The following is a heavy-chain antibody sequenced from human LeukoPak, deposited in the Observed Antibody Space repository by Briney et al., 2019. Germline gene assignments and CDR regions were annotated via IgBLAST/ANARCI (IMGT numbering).Heavy chain of an antibody. CDR2: IYYSGST. Sequence: SETLSLTCTASGGSISSYYWSWIRQPPGKGLEWIGYIYYSGSTNYNPSLKSRVTISVDTSKNQFSLKLSSVTAADTAVYYCARGGAPSFSTTHNWFDPWGQGTLVTVSS. D-gene: IGHD2-15*01. CDR1: GGSISSYY. V-gene: IGHV4-59*01. J-gene: IGHJ5*02. CDR3: ARGGAPSFSTTHNWFDP.